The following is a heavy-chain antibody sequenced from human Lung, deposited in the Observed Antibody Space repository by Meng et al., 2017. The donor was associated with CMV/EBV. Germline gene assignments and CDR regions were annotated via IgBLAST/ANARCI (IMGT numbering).Heavy chain of an antibody. V-gene: IGHV1-18*01. Sequence: ASVKVSCKASGYTFSSYDITWVRQAPGQGLEWMGWISDYNGNTKYAEKSQDRVTMTTDTSTSTAYMELRSLTSDDTAMYYCARDAPCITSSGVGLCGLDFWGQGTTVTVSS. CDR2: ISDYNGNT. CDR3: ARDAPCITSSGVGLCGLDF. CDR1: GYTFSSYD. J-gene: IGHJ6*02. D-gene: IGHD3-3*01.